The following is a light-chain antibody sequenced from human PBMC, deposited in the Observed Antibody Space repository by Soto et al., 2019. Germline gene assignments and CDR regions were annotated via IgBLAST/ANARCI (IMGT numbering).Light chain of an antibody. Sequence: DLVLTQTPLSLHVSLGQPASISCRASQSLVHTNGKTYLSWLHQRPGQPPRLLIYEISNRFFEVPNRFSGSGAGTEFTLKISRVEAEDVGVYYCMQARQSPTFGPGTTVDIE. V-gene: IGKV2-24*01. J-gene: IGKJ3*01. CDR3: MQARQSPT. CDR1: QSLVHTNGKTY. CDR2: EIS.